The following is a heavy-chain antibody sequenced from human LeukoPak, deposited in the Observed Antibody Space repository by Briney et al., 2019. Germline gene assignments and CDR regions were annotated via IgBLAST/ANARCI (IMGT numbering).Heavy chain of an antibody. J-gene: IGHJ4*02. CDR3: ARVPTVTFFDY. CDR1: GGSISSSSYY. Sequence: SETLSLTCTVSGGSISSSSYYWGWIRQPPGKGLEWIGSIYYSRSTYYNPSLKSRVTISVDTSKNQYSLKLSSVTAADTAVYYCARVPTVTFFDYWGQGTLVTVSS. CDR2: IYYSRST. D-gene: IGHD4-17*01. V-gene: IGHV4-39*01.